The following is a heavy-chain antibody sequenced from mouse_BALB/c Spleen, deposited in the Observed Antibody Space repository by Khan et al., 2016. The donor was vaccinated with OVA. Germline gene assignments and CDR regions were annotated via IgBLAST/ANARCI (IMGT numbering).Heavy chain of an antibody. J-gene: IGHJ2*01. CDR1: GYSFTGYN. V-gene: IGHV1-39*01. CDR3: ARLGDDYAFGY. Sequence: VQLQQSGPELEKPGASVKMSCKASGYSFTGYNMNWVKQSNGKSLEWIGNIDPYYGNTIYNQKFKGKATLTVDKSSSTAYMQLKSLTSEDSAVYYCARLGDDYAFGYWGQGTPLTVAP. D-gene: IGHD2-4*01. CDR2: IDPYYGNT.